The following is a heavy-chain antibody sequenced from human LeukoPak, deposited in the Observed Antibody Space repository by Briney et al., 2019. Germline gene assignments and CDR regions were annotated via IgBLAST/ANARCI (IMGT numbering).Heavy chain of an antibody. J-gene: IGHJ4*02. CDR1: GYRFTSYW. V-gene: IGHV5-51*01. CDR2: VYPGDSDT. D-gene: IGHD3-10*01. CDR3: ARLWSSLWFGVLNYFDY. Sequence: GESLKISCKGSGYRFTSYWIGWVRQMPGKGLEWMGIVYPGDSDTRYSPSFQGQVTISADKSISTAYLQWSSLKASDTAMYYCARLWSSLWFGVLNYFDYWGQGTLVTVSS.